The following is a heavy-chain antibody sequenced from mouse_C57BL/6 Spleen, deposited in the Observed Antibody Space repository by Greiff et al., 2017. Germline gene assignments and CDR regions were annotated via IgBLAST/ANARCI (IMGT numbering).Heavy chain of an antibody. CDR2: IDPSDSNT. Sequence: VQLQQPGAELVKPGASVKLSCKASGYTFTSYWMQWVKQRPGQGLEWIGEIDPSDSNTNYNQKFKGKATLTVDTSSSTAYMQLSSLTSEDSAVYYCARNDYFYWYFDVWGTGTTVTVSS. V-gene: IGHV1-50*01. J-gene: IGHJ1*03. CDR1: GYTFTSYW. D-gene: IGHD2-4*01. CDR3: ARNDYFYWYFDV.